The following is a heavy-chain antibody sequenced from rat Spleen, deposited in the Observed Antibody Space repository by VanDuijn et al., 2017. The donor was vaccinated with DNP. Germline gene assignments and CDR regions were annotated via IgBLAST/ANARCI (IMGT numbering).Heavy chain of an antibody. CDR1: GFTFNKYG. D-gene: IGHD1-7*01. J-gene: IGHJ2*01. Sequence: EVQLVESGGGLVQPGRSLKLSCAASGFTFNKYGMAWVRQAPTKGLEWVATISTSGGVTYYRDSVQGRFTISRDNAKSTLYLQMGSLRSEDTATYYCATRYYGYDLDYWGQGVMVTVSS. V-gene: IGHV5S13*01. CDR2: ISTSGGVT. CDR3: ATRYYGYDLDY.